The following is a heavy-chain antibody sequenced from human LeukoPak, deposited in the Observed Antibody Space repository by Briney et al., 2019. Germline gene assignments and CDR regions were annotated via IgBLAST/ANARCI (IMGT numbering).Heavy chain of an antibody. CDR1: GFTFSSYA. CDR3: VNADIVVVPAAAGGAFDI. Sequence: PGGSLRLSCAASGFTFSSYAMSWVRQAPGKGLEWVSSISGSGGSTYYADSVKGRFTISRDNSKNTLYLQMSSLRAEDTAVYYCVNADIVVVPAAAGGAFDIWGQGTMVTVSS. D-gene: IGHD2-2*01. V-gene: IGHV3-23*01. CDR2: ISGSGGST. J-gene: IGHJ3*02.